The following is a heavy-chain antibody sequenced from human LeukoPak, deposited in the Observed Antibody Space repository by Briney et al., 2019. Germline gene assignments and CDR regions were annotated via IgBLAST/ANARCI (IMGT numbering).Heavy chain of an antibody. CDR2: INPNSGGT. Sequence: GASVKVSCKASGYTFTGYYMHWVREAPGQGLEWMGWINPNSGGTNYAQKFQGRVTMTRDTSISTAYMELSRLRSDDTAVYYCAKSTNYYYYYGMSVGGQGTTVTVSS. CDR1: GYTFTGYY. V-gene: IGHV1-2*02. J-gene: IGHJ6*02. CDR3: AKSTNYYYYYGMSV.